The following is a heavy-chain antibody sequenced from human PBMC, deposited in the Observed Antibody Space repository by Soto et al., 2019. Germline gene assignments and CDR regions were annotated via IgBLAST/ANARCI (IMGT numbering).Heavy chain of an antibody. CDR1: GFTFSSYA. Sequence: QVQLVESGGGVVQPGRSLRLSCAASGFTFSSYAMHWVRQAPGKGLEWVAVISYDGSNKYYADSVKGRFTISRDNSKNTLYLQMISLRAEDTAVYYCARDRCSSTSCSGSYGMDVWGQGTTVTVSS. J-gene: IGHJ6*02. D-gene: IGHD2-2*01. CDR2: ISYDGSNK. CDR3: ARDRCSSTSCSGSYGMDV. V-gene: IGHV3-30-3*01.